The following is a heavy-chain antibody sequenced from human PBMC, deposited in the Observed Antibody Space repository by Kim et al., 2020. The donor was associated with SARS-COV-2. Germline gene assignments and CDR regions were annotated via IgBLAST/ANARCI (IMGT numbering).Heavy chain of an antibody. D-gene: IGHD3-3*02. V-gene: IGHV3-30*04. CDR1: GFTFRNNA. Sequence: GGSLRLSCEGSGFTFRNNAMHWIRQAPGKGLEWVAATQEDGSNKYYTVSVKGRFTISRDNSRNTLYLQMSNLRTEDSALYFCSRDPIFSQHFYDGSGWDVYDSWGQGTLVTVAS. J-gene: IGHJ5*01. CDR2: TQEDGSNK. CDR3: SRDPIFSQHFYDGSGWDVYDS.